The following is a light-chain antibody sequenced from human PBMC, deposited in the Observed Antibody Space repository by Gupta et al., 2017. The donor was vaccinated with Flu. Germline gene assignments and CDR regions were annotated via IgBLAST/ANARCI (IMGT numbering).Light chain of an antibody. CDR1: SSDVINYNY. J-gene: IGLJ3*02. CDR3: CSHAGSKKLL. Sequence: QSALTQPRSGSGSPGQSVTISCTGSSSDVINYNYVPWYQHPPGKSPKLMIYSFTIRPSGVPVRFSGSKSGNAASLTISGLQADDEANYYCCSHAGSKKLLFGGGTKLTVL. V-gene: IGLV2-11*01. CDR2: SFT.